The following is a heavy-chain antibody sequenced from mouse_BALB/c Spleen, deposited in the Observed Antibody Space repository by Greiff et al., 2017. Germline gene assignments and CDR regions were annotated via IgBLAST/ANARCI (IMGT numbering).Heavy chain of an antibody. CDR2: ISSGGSYT. J-gene: IGHJ4*01. CDR1: GFTFSDYY. Sequence: DVHLVESGGGLVKPGGSLKLSCAASGFTFSDYYMYWVRQTPEKRLEWVATISSGGSYTYYPDSVKGRFTISRDNAKNTLYLQMSSLKSEDTAMYYCARHDDYAMDYWGQGTSVTVSS. CDR3: ARHDDYAMDY. V-gene: IGHV5-4*02. D-gene: IGHD2-3*01.